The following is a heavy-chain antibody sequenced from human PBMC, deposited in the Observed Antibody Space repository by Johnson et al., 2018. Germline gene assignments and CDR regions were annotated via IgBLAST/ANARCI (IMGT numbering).Heavy chain of an antibody. D-gene: IGHD2-2*01. Sequence: VQLQESGGGLVQPGGSLRLSCAASGFTFNNYWMHWVRQAPGKGLVWVSSINSDGRSTRYADSVKGRFTISRDNAKNTLYLQMNSLRAEDTAVYYSARDPHCTSNRCQTGSGVAPWGQGTLVTVSS. CDR1: GFTFNNYW. V-gene: IGHV3-74*01. CDR2: INSDGRST. CDR3: ARDPHCTSNRCQTGSGVAP. J-gene: IGHJ5*02.